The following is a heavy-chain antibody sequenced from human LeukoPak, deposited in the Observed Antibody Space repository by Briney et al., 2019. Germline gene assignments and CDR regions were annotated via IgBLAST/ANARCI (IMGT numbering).Heavy chain of an antibody. CDR3: ARVSGDYTYYFDY. CDR1: GLTVSRNY. V-gene: IGHV3-66*01. J-gene: IGHJ4*02. Sequence: TGGSLRLSCAASGLTVSRNYMSWVRQAPGKGLEWVSVIYSGGNTYYADSVKGRFTISRDNSKNTLYLQMNSLRAEDTAVYYCARVSGDYTYYFDYWGQGTLVTVSS. D-gene: IGHD4-17*01. CDR2: IYSGGNT.